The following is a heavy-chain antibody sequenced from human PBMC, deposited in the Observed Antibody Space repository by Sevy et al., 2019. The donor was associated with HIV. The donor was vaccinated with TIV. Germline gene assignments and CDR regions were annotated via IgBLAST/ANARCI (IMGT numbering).Heavy chain of an antibody. CDR1: GFTFSSYS. D-gene: IGHD3-22*01. V-gene: IGHV3-48*01. CDR3: ARAAIVVVIDY. J-gene: IGHJ4*02. CDR2: ISSSSSTI. Sequence: GGSLRLSCAASGFTFSSYSMNWVRQAPGKGLEWVSYISSSSSTIYYADSVKGRFTISRDNAKNSRYLQMNSLRAEDTAVYYCARAAIVVVIDYWGQGTLVTVSS.